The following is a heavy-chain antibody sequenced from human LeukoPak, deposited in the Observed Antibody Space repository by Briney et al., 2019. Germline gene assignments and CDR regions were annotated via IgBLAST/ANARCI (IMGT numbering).Heavy chain of an antibody. V-gene: IGHV3-74*01. J-gene: IGHJ5*02. D-gene: IGHD3-3*01. CDR3: VSDLCGGDDQ. CDR1: GFTFNSYW. Sequence: QTGGSLRLSCAASGFTFNSYWMHWVRQAPGKGLVWFSRIDEDGKIIDYADSVKGRFTISRDNAKDTLYLQMSSLRDEDTAVYYCVSDLCGGDDQWGRGTLVTVSS. CDR2: IDEDGKII.